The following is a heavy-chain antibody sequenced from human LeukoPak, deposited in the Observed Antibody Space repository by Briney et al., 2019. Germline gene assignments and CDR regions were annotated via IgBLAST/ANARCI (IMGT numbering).Heavy chain of an antibody. CDR1: GGSFSGYY. D-gene: IGHD3-22*01. CDR2: INHSGST. Sequence: SETLSLTCAVYGGSFSGYYWSWIRQPPGKGLEWIGEINHSGSTNYNPSLKSRVTISVDTSKNQFSLKLSSVTAADTAVYYCARGPLYYDRVPFDYWGQGTLVTVSS. V-gene: IGHV4-34*01. CDR3: ARGPLYYDRVPFDY. J-gene: IGHJ4*02.